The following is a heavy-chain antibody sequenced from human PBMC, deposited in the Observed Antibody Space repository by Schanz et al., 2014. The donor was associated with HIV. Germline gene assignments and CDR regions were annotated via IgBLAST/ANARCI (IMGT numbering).Heavy chain of an antibody. CDR1: GDTFTDHY. V-gene: IGHV1-2*02. J-gene: IGHJ4*02. D-gene: IGHD3-10*01. Sequence: QVQLVQSGAEVKKPGASVKVSCKVSGDTFTDHYMHWVRQAPGQGLEWMGWINPSSGGTNYAPKFQGRVTMTRDTSISTAYMELRRLRSDDTAVYYCARDQNVISMVRGVMGGVDYWGQGTLVTVSS. CDR2: INPSSGGT. CDR3: ARDQNVISMVRGVMGGVDY.